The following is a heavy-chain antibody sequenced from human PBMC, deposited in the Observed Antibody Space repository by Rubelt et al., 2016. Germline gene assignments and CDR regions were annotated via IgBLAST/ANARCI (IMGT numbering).Heavy chain of an antibody. D-gene: IGHD4-17*01. CDR1: GLTVSSNY. Sequence: EVQLVESGGGLVHHGGSLRLSCAASGLTVSSNYMSWIRQAPGKGLEGVSSIYSNGSTYYVDSVKGRFTMSGDNSQKNRYLQLNSLRAEDTALYYCAMTTVNYYCLGMDVWGQGTTVTVSS. V-gene: IGHV3-53*01. J-gene: IGHJ6*02. CDR2: IYSNGST. CDR3: AMTTVNYYCLGMDV.